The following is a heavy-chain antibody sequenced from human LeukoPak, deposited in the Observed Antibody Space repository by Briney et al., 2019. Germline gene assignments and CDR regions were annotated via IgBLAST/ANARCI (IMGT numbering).Heavy chain of an antibody. J-gene: IGHJ3*02. Sequence: PSETLSLTCVVYGGSFSGYYWGWIRQPPGKGLEWIGSIYHSGSTYYNPSLKSRVTISVDTSKNQFSLKLSSVTAADTAVYYCARDSAAHDAFDIWGQGTMVTVSS. CDR2: IYHSGST. D-gene: IGHD2-2*01. CDR3: ARDSAAHDAFDI. CDR1: GGSFSGYY. V-gene: IGHV4-38-2*02.